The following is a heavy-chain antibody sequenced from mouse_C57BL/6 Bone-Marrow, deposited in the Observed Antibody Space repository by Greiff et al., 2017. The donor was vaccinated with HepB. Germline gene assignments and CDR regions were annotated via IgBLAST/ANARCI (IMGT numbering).Heavy chain of an antibody. V-gene: IGHV1-18*01. Sequence: VQLQQSGPELVKPGASVKIPCKASGYTFTDYNMDWVKQSHGESLEWIGDINPNNGGTIYNQKFKGKATLTVDKSSSTAYMELRSLTSEDTAVYYCARSRITTVRYAMDYWGQGTSVTVSS. CDR2: INPNNGGT. D-gene: IGHD1-1*01. J-gene: IGHJ4*01. CDR3: ARSRITTVRYAMDY. CDR1: GYTFTDYN.